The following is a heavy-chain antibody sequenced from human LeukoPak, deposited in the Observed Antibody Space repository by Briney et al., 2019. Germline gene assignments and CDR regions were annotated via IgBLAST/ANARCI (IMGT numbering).Heavy chain of an antibody. CDR2: IYTSGST. V-gene: IGHV4-4*07. CDR3: AREVGLWFGDRPFDY. J-gene: IGHJ4*02. D-gene: IGHD3-10*01. CDR1: GGSISSYY. Sequence: PPETPSLTSTVSGGSISSYYWSWIRQPARERLEWVWRIYTSGSTNYNPSLKSRVTMSVDTSKNQFSLKLSSVTAADTAVYYCAREVGLWFGDRPFDYWGQGTLATVSS.